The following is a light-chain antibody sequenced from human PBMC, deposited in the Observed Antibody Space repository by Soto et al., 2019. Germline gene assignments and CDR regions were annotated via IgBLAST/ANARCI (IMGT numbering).Light chain of an antibody. Sequence: EIVMTQSPATVPASTGERVTLSCRASQSISSNFLAWYQQKPGQAPRLLIYGASSRATGIPDRFSGTGSETDFTLTISRLEPEDFAVYYCQQYDNSPITFGQGTRLEIK. CDR3: QQYDNSPIT. CDR1: QSISSNF. CDR2: GAS. J-gene: IGKJ5*01. V-gene: IGKV3-20*01.